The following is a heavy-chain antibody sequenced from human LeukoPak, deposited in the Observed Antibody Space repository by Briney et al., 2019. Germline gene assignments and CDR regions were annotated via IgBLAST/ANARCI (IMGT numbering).Heavy chain of an antibody. J-gene: IGHJ4*02. CDR3: ARAGGGIPGDY. CDR1: GFTFGSYW. D-gene: IGHD3-16*01. CDR2: INSDGSST. V-gene: IGHV3-74*01. Sequence: PGGSLRLSCAASGFTFGSYWMHWVRQAPGKGLVWVSRINSDGSSTSYADSVKGRFTISRDNAKNTLYLQMNSLRAEDTAVYYCARAGGGIPGDYWGQGTLVTVSS.